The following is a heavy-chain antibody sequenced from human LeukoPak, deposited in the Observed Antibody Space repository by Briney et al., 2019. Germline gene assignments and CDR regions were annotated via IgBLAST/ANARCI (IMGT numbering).Heavy chain of an antibody. D-gene: IGHD2-8*01. J-gene: IGHJ4*02. Sequence: GGSLRLSCAASGFTFDSYAMSWVRQAPGKGLEWVSSISGSGYNTYYADSVKGRFIISRDNPKNTLYLQMSGLRDEDTAVYYCAKDNRAFCTSGVCSSFDYWGQGALVTVSS. CDR1: GFTFDSYA. CDR3: AKDNRAFCTSGVCSSFDY. CDR2: ISGSGYNT. V-gene: IGHV3-23*01.